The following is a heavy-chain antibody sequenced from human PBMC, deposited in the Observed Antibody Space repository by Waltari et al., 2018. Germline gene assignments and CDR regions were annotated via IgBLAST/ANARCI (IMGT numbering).Heavy chain of an antibody. CDR1: GGSFSGYY. J-gene: IGHJ3*02. V-gene: IGHV4-34*01. Sequence: QVQLQQWGAGLLKPSETLSLTCAVYGGSFSGYYWSWIRQPPGKGLEWIGEINHRGSTNYNPYLKSGVTISVDTSKNQFSLKLSSVTGADTAVYYCARLPVYCSSTSCYTDAFDIWGQGTMVTVSS. D-gene: IGHD2-2*02. CDR3: ARLPVYCSSTSCYTDAFDI. CDR2: INHRGST.